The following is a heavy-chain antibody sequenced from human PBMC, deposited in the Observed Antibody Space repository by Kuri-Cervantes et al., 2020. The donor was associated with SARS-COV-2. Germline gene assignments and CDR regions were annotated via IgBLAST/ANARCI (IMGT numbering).Heavy chain of an antibody. CDR2: IKSKTDGGTT. CDR3: TTAGSRQIVGANAIYYYYGMDV. V-gene: IGHV3-15*01. Sequence: ETLSLTCAASGFNFSRTDMHWVRQAPGKGLEWVGRIKSKTDGGTTDYAAPVKGRFTISRDDSKNTLYLQMNSLKTEGTAVYYCTTAGSRQIVGANAIYYYYGMDVWGQGTTVTVSS. J-gene: IGHJ6*02. D-gene: IGHD1-26*01. CDR1: GFNFSRTD.